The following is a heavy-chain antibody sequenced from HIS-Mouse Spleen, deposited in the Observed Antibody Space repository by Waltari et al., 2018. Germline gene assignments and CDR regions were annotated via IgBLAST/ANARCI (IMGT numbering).Heavy chain of an antibody. CDR2: IYSSGST. CDR3: ARGLVAAGIFDY. D-gene: IGHD1-26*01. J-gene: IGHJ4*02. V-gene: IGHV4-59*01. Sequence: QVQLQESGPGLVKPSETLSLTCTVSGGSISSYYWSWIRQPPGKGLEWIGYIYSSGSTNYNPSLKSRITISVDTSKNQFSLKLSSVTAADTAVYYCARGLVAAGIFDYWGQGTLVTVSS. CDR1: GGSISSYY.